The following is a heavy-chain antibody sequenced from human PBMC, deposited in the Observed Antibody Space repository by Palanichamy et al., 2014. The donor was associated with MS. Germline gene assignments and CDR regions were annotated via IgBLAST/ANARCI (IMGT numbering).Heavy chain of an antibody. CDR3: ARTEDSSGWFPDY. CDR2: IMNSGGFA. D-gene: IGHD6-19*01. Sequence: EVHLLESGGGLGPXRGGPVRLSCAASAFTFSNYAMSWVRQAPGKGLEWVSAIMNSGGFAYYADSVKGRFTISRDNSKNSLYLQMNSLRAEDTAVYYCARTEDSSGWFPDYWGQGTLVTVSS. CDR1: AFTFSNYA. J-gene: IGHJ4*02. V-gene: IGHV3-23*01.